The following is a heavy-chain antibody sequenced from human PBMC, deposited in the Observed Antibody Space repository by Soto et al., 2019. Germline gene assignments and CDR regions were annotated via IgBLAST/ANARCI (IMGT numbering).Heavy chain of an antibody. CDR2: IYGGGNDP. Sequence: EVQVLESGGGLVQPGGPLRLSCEATGFPFTAFAIGWVRQAPGRGLEWVSRIYGGGNDPHYADSVKGRDTISRDNSNNTLYLQMNSLRAEDTAVYYCAKMEGMDPWAYSFDYWGQGTRVTVSS. J-gene: IGHJ4*02. CDR1: GFPFTAFA. V-gene: IGHV3-23*01. CDR3: AKMEGMDPWAYSFDY. D-gene: IGHD2-2*03.